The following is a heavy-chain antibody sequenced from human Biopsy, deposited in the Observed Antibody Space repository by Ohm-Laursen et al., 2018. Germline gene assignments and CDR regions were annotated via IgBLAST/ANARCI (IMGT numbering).Heavy chain of an antibody. CDR1: GYMFYSYG. J-gene: IGHJ6*02. Sequence: GASVKVSCKASGYMFYSYGVSWVRLAPGQGPEWMGWISGYNGNTNYPQSLQGRVTLTTDASSSTAYMELRGLRSDDTAVYYCARDRHHAAGSYAGMDVWGQGTWVTVSS. CDR3: ARDRHHAAGSYAGMDV. V-gene: IGHV1-18*01. CDR2: ISGYNGNT. D-gene: IGHD3-10*01.